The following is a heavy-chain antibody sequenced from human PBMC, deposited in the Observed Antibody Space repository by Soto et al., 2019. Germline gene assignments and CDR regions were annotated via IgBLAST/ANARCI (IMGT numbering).Heavy chain of an antibody. V-gene: IGHV3-23*01. CDR3: AKLGPLLWFGEPHWNLAYFDY. Sequence: PGGSLRLSCAASGFTFSNYAMSWVRQAPGKGLEWVSTINGDGGSTYYADSVKGRFTISRDNSKNTLYLQMNSLRAEDTAIYYCAKLGPLLWFGEPHWNLAYFDYWGQGTLVTVSS. CDR2: INGDGGST. D-gene: IGHD3-10*01. J-gene: IGHJ4*02. CDR1: GFTFSNYA.